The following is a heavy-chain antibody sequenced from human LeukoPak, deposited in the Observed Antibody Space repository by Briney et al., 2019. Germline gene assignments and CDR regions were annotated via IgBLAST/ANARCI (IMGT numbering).Heavy chain of an antibody. J-gene: IGHJ4*02. CDR3: ARGGYYDSSGYYADY. V-gene: IGHV3-7*04. CDR2: IKEDGSQK. D-gene: IGHD3-22*01. CDR1: GFTFSSYW. Sequence: PGGSLRLPCAASGFTFSSYWMSWVRQAPGKGLEWVANIKEDGSQKYYVDSVKGRFTISRDNAKNSLYLQMNSLRAEDTAVYYCARGGYYDSSGYYADYWGQGALVTVSS.